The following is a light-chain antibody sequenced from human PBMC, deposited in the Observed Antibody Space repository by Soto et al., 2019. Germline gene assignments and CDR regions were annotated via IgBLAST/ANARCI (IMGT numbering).Light chain of an antibody. CDR3: QHYNSYSEA. CDR1: QTISSW. CDR2: KAS. V-gene: IGKV1-5*03. Sequence: DIQMTQSPSTLSGSVGDRVTITCRASQTISSWLAWYQQKPGKAPKLLIYKASTLKSGVPSRFSGSGSGTEVSLPISSLQPDDVATYYCQHYNSYSEAFGQGTKVELK. J-gene: IGKJ1*01.